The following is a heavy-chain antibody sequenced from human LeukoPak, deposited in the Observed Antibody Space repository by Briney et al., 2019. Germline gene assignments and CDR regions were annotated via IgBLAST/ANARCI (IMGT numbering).Heavy chain of an antibody. CDR1: GFTFDDYA. D-gene: IGHD1-14*01. CDR3: VVVVEPPDSDGFDV. Sequence: PGGSLRLSCAASGFTFDDYAMHWVRHAPGKGLVWGSLINADGSPAPYADSVKCPFTISRDNARNTLSLQMNSLTIEDTAVYYCVVVVEPPDSDGFDVWGQGTMITVSS. J-gene: IGHJ3*01. V-gene: IGHV3-74*01. CDR2: INADGSPA.